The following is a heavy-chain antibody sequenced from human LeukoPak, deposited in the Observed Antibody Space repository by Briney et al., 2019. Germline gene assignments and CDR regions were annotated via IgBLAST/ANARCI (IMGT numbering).Heavy chain of an antibody. V-gene: IGHV3-23*01. J-gene: IGHJ6*02. CDR3: ARERGRGYYYGMDV. CDR1: GFTFSSYA. CDR2: ISGSGGST. D-gene: IGHD1-1*01. Sequence: GGSLRLSCAASGFTFSSYAMSWVRQAPGKGLEWVSAISGSGGSTYYADSVKGRFTISRDNSKNTLYLQMNSLRAEDTAVYYCARERGRGYYYGMDVWGQGTTVTVSS.